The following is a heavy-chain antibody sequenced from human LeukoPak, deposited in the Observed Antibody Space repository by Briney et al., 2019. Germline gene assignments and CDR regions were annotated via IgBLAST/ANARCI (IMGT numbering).Heavy chain of an antibody. D-gene: IGHD6-13*01. CDR3: AREEELVSRGSYDC. CDR1: GYTFTSYG. V-gene: IGHV1-18*01. Sequence: GASVKVSCKASGYTFTSYGISWVRQAPGQGLEWMGWISAYNGNTNYAQKLQGRVTMTTDTSTSTAYMELRSLRSDDTAVYYCAREEELVSRGSYDCWGQGTLVTVSS. J-gene: IGHJ4*02. CDR2: ISAYNGNT.